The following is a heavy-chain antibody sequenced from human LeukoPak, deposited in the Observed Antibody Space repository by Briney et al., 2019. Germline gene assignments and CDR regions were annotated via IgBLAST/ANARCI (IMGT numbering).Heavy chain of an antibody. CDR3: ARGISMIVVENWFDP. Sequence: GASVKVSCKASGYTFTTYYMYWVRQAPGQGLEWMGIINPSAGSTSYAQKFQGRVTMTRDTSTSTVYMELSSLRSEDTAVYYCARGISMIVVENWFDPWGQGTLVTVSS. J-gene: IGHJ5*02. D-gene: IGHD3-22*01. CDR1: GYTFTTYY. V-gene: IGHV1-46*03. CDR2: INPSAGST.